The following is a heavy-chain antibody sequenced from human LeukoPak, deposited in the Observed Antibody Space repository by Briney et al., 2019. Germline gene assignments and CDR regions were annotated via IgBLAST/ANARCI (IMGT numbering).Heavy chain of an antibody. CDR2: IRYDGSNK. CDR1: GFTFSSYG. D-gene: IGHD5-18*01. J-gene: IGHJ4*02. Sequence: GGSLRLSCAAFGFTFSSYGMHWVRQAPGKGLEWVAFIRYDGSNKYYADSVKGRFTISRDNSKNTLYLQMNSLRAEDTAVYYCAKAMDTAMPTFYYWGQGTLVTVSS. V-gene: IGHV3-30*02. CDR3: AKAMDTAMPTFYY.